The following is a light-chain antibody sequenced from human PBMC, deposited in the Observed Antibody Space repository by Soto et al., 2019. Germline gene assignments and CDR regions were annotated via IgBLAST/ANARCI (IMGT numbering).Light chain of an antibody. CDR1: SSNIGAGYD. CDR3: QSYDNSLSVYV. V-gene: IGLV1-40*01. J-gene: IGLJ1*01. Sequence: QSVLTQPPSVSGAPGQRVTISCTGNSSNIGAGYDVHWYRQFPGTAPKLLIYGNSNRPSGVPDRFSGSKSGTSASLAITGLQAEDEADYYCQSYDNSLSVYVFGTGTKVTVL. CDR2: GNS.